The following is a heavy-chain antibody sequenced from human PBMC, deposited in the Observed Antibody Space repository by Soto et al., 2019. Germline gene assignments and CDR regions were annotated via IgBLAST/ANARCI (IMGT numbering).Heavy chain of an antibody. CDR3: ARDNRILWCGEGLI. D-gene: IGHD3-10*01. CDR2: INPSGVST. Sequence: QVQLVHSGAEVKKHGASVKVSCKASGYTFTTYDIHWVRRAPGQGLECLGIINPSGVSTDYPQKFKGRITMRRDTSTSTVYMELSSLRSEDTAASYGARDNRILWCGEGLIWGQGTLVTVSS. J-gene: IGHJ4*02. V-gene: IGHV1-46*01. CDR1: GYTFTTYD.